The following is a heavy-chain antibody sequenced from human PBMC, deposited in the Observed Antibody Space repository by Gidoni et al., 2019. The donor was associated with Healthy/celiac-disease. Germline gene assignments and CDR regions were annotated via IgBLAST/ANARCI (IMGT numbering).Heavy chain of an antibody. CDR2: INSDGTTT. Sequence: EVQLVESGGGLVQPGGSLRLSGAASGFPFSTYWMYWVREAPGKGLVWVARINSDGTTTNYADSVKGRFTISRDNARNTVFLQMRSVRAEDAAVYYCARCETYYDPFDYWGQGTLVTVSS. J-gene: IGHJ4*02. CDR3: ARCETYYDPFDY. V-gene: IGHV3-74*01. CDR1: GFPFSTYW. D-gene: IGHD1-26*01.